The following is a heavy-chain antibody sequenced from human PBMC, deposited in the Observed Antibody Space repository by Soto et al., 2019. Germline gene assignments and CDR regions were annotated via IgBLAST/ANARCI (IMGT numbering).Heavy chain of an antibody. Sequence: GGSLRLSCAASGFTFSIYAMSWVRQAPGKGLEWVSAISGSGGSTYYADSVKGRFTISRDNSKNTLYLQMNSLRAEDTAVYYCAKARAPLWFGELPYYFDYWGQGTLVTVSS. J-gene: IGHJ4*02. V-gene: IGHV3-23*01. D-gene: IGHD3-10*01. CDR3: AKARAPLWFGELPYYFDY. CDR2: ISGSGGST. CDR1: GFTFSIYA.